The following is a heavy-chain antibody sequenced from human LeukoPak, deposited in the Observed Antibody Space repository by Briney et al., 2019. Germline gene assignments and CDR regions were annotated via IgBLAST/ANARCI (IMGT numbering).Heavy chain of an antibody. CDR1: GFTFTTYT. D-gene: IGHD5-18*01. J-gene: IGHJ4*02. CDR2: ISSSGATV. CDR3: ARDVNSYAKLDY. Sequence: PGGPLTLSCAASGFTFTTYTMHWVRQARGKGREGVSFISSSGATVYYADSVKGRFTISRDNAKNSLFLQMSSLRDEDTAVYYCARDVNSYAKLDYWGRGTLVTVSS. V-gene: IGHV3-48*02.